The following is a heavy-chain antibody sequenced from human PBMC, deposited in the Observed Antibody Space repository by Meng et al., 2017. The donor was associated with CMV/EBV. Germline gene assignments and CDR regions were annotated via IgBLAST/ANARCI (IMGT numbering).Heavy chain of an antibody. V-gene: IGHV4-30-4*08. J-gene: IGHJ4*02. CDR2: IYYSGGT. CDR1: GGSISSGDYY. CDR3: ARVTSRVAGAFDY. D-gene: IGHD1-14*01. Sequence: VPLQEAGPGLVKPSQTLSLTCTVSGGSISSGDYYWSWIRQPPGKGLEWIGYIYYSGGTYSNPSLKSRVTISVDTSKNQFSLKLSSVTAADTAVYYCARVTSRVAGAFDYWGQGTLVTVSS.